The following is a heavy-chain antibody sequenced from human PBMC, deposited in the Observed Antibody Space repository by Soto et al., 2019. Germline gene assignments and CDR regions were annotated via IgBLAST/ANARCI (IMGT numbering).Heavy chain of an antibody. CDR3: AACSSGWANYYYYYYMDV. D-gene: IGHD6-19*01. Sequence: SETLSLTCAVYGGSFSDYYWSWIRQPPGKGLEWIGEINHSGSTNYNPSLKSRVTISVDTSKNQFSLKLSSVTAADTAVYYCAACSSGWANYYYYYYMDVWGKGTTVTVSS. CDR2: INHSGST. CDR1: GGSFSDYY. J-gene: IGHJ6*03. V-gene: IGHV4-34*01.